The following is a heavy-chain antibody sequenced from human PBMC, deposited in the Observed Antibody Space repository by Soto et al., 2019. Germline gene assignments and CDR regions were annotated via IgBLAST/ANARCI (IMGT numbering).Heavy chain of an antibody. CDR1: GGSINKNNFH. CDR2: IYYTGST. J-gene: IGHJ5*02. Sequence: QLQLQESGPGLVKPSETLSLTCTVSGGSINKNNFHWGWIRQPPGEGLEWIGGIYYTGSTYYNPSLKSRVTISVDTSKNHFSLQVTSVTAADTAVYYCATYSTLSGWFDPWGQGTLVTISS. CDR3: ATYSTLSGWFDP. V-gene: IGHV4-39*02. D-gene: IGHD6-6*01.